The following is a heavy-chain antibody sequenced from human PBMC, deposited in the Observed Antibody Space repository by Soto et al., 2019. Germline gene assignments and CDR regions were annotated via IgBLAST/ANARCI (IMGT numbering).Heavy chain of an antibody. D-gene: IGHD2-2*02. Sequence: QVQLVQSGAEVKKPGASVKVSCKASGYTFTGYYMHWVRQAPGQGLEWMGWINPNSGGTNYAQKLQGWVTMTRDTSISTAYMELSRLRSDDTAVYYCVRSLGYCSSTSCYTSWFDPWGQGTLVTVSS. J-gene: IGHJ5*02. V-gene: IGHV1-2*04. CDR1: GYTFTGYY. CDR3: VRSLGYCSSTSCYTSWFDP. CDR2: INPNSGGT.